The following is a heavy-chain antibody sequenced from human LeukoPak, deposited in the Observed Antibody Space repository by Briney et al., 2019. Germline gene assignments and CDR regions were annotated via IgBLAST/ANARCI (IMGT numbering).Heavy chain of an antibody. V-gene: IGHV1-58*01. J-gene: IGHJ3*01. Sequence: SVKVSCKASGFTFTSSAVQWVRQARGQRLEWIGWIVVGSGNTNYAQKFQERVTITRDMSTSTVYMELSSLRSEDTAVYYCAAEGRPTVVTFRKGAVDLWGQGTMVSVSS. D-gene: IGHD4-23*01. CDR1: GFTFTSSA. CDR2: IVVGSGNT. CDR3: AAEGRPTVVTFRKGAVDL.